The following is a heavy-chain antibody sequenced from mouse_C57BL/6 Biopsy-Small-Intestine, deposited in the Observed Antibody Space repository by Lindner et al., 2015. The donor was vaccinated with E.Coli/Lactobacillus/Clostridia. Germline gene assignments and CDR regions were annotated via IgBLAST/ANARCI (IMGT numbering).Heavy chain of an antibody. J-gene: IGHJ2*01. CDR2: INPYNGGT. CDR3: AYSNYVRYYFDY. Sequence: VQLQESGPVLVKPGASVKMSCKASGYTFTDYYMNWVKQSHGKSLEWIGVINPYNGGTSYNQKFKGKATLTVDKSSSTAYMELNSLTSEDSAVYYCAYSNYVRYYFDYWGQGTTLTVSS. CDR1: GYTFTDYY. V-gene: IGHV1-19*01. D-gene: IGHD2-5*01.